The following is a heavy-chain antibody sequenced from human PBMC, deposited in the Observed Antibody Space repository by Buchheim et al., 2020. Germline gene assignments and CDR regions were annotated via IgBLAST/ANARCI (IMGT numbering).Heavy chain of an antibody. V-gene: IGHV4-30-2*01. D-gene: IGHD4-17*01. Sequence: QLQLRESGSGLMKPSQTLSLTCTVSGGSVSSDGYSWSWIRQPPGKGLEWIGYIHHSGGPDYNPSLKSRVTISADRSKNQFSLKLTSVTAADTAVYYCARGGTVPYYYYGMDVWGQGTT. J-gene: IGHJ6*02. CDR1: GGSVSSDGYS. CDR3: ARGGTVPYYYYGMDV. CDR2: IHHSGGP.